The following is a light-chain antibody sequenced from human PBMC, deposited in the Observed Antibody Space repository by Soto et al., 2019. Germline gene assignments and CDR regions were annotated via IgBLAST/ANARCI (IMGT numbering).Light chain of an antibody. CDR2: WAS. J-gene: IGKJ1*01. V-gene: IGKV4-1*01. CDR3: QQYYSTPWT. CDR1: QSVLYSSNNKNY. Sequence: DIVMTQSPDSLAVSVGERATINCKSSQSVLYSSNNKNYLTWYQQKPGQPPKLLISWASTRESGVPDRFSGSGSGTDFTLTISSLQAEDVAVYYCQQYYSTPWTFGQGTKLEIK.